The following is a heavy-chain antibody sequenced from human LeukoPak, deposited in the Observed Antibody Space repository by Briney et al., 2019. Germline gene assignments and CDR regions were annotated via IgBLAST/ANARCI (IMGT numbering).Heavy chain of an antibody. D-gene: IGHD5-18*01. V-gene: IGHV3-15*07. CDR2: IKSKTDGGIT. CDR3: TTARSTAPL. Sequence: PGGSLRLSCAASGFTFSNAWMNWVRQAPGKGLEWVGRIKSKTDGGITDYAAPVKGRFTILRDDSKNALYLQMNSLKTEDTAVYYCTTARSTAPLWGQGTLVTVSS. J-gene: IGHJ4*02. CDR1: GFTFSNAW.